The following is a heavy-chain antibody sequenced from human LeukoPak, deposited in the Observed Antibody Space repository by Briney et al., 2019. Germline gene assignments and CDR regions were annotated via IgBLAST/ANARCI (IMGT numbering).Heavy chain of an antibody. CDR2: ISSSSSYI. J-gene: IGHJ5*02. Sequence: GGSLRLSCAASGFTFSSYSMNWVRQAPGKGLEWVSSISSSSSYIYCADSVKGRFTISRDNAKNSLYLQMNSLRAEDTAVYYCARGDFWSGSMFDPWGQGTLVTVSS. V-gene: IGHV3-21*01. CDR3: ARGDFWSGSMFDP. CDR1: GFTFSSYS. D-gene: IGHD3-3*01.